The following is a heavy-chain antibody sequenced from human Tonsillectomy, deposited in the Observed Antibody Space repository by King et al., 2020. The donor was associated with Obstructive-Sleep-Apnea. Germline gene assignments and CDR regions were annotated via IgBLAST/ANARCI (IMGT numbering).Heavy chain of an antibody. J-gene: IGHJ4*02. CDR1: GGSFSGYY. CDR2: INHSGST. D-gene: IGHD6-13*01. Sequence: VQLQQWGAGLLKPSETLSLTCAVYGGSFSGYYWSWIRQPPGKGLEWIGEINHSGSTNYNPSLKSRVTISVDTSKNQFSLKLSSVTAADTAVYYCARLVAEEAAGTSWFHYWGQGTLVTVSS. CDR3: ARLVAEEAAGTSWFHY. V-gene: IGHV4-34*01.